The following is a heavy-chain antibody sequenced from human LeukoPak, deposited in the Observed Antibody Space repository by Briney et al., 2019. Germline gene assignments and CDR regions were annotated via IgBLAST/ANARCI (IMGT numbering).Heavy chain of an antibody. Sequence: PGGSLRLSCAASGFAFSTYAMNWVRQAPGKGLEWVSSISYSSSYIYYADSLRGRFTISRDNAKNSLYLQMNSLRAEDTAMYYCARDPGYCSGSKCNPTDYWGQGTLVTATS. CDR2: ISYSSSYI. CDR1: GFAFSTYA. V-gene: IGHV3-21*01. D-gene: IGHD2-15*01. CDR3: ARDPGYCSGSKCNPTDY. J-gene: IGHJ4*02.